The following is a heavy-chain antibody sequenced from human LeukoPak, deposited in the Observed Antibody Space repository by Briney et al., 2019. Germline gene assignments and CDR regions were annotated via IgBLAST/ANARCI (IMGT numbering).Heavy chain of an antibody. Sequence: SETLSLTCTVSGYSISSGYYWGWIRQPPGKGLEWIGSIYHSGSTYYNPSLKSRVTISVDTSKNQFSLKLSSVTAADTAVYYCARGGLGWELAAFGIWGQGTMVTVSS. V-gene: IGHV4-38-2*02. CDR2: IYHSGST. J-gene: IGHJ3*02. D-gene: IGHD1-26*01. CDR1: GYSISSGYY. CDR3: ARGGLGWELAAFGI.